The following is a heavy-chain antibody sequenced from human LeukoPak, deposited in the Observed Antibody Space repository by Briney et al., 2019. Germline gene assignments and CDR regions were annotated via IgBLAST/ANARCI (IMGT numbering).Heavy chain of an antibody. D-gene: IGHD6-6*01. Sequence: ASVKVSCKASGYTFASYAMHWVRQAPGQRLEWMGWINAGNGNTKYSQEFQGRVTITRDTSTSTAYMELSSLRSEDTAVYYCARGGLPIAARPPNWYFDLWGRGTLVTVSS. CDR3: ARGGLPIAARPPNWYFDL. CDR1: GYTFASYA. CDR2: INAGNGNT. J-gene: IGHJ2*01. V-gene: IGHV1-3*03.